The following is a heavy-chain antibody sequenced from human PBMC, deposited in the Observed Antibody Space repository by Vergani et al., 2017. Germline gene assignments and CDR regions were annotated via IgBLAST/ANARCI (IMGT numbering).Heavy chain of an antibody. D-gene: IGHD2-2*01. Sequence: EVQLVESGGGLVQPGGSLRLSCAASGFTVSSNYMSWVRQAPGKGLEWVSVIYSGGSTYYADSVKGRFTISRDNSKNTLYLQMNSLRAEETAVYYCARGGDIVVVPAAEGAFDIWGQGTMVTVSS. CDR3: ARGGDIVVVPAAEGAFDI. CDR2: IYSGGST. J-gene: IGHJ3*02. V-gene: IGHV3-66*02. CDR1: GFTVSSNY.